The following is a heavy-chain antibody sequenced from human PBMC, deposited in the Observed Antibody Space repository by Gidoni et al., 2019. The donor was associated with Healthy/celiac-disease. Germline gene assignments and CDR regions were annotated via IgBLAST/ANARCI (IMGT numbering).Heavy chain of an antibody. CDR2: IKHSGST. CDR3: ARGRRYCSSTSCYSYYYYMDV. Sequence: QVQLQLWRAGLLTPSETLSLTCAVYGGSFSGYYWSWIRQPPGKGLEWIGEIKHSGSTNYNPSLKSRVTISVDTSKNQFSLKLSSVTAADTAVYYCARGRRYCSSTSCYSYYYYMDVWGKGTTVTVSS. V-gene: IGHV4-34*01. J-gene: IGHJ6*03. D-gene: IGHD2-2*02. CDR1: GGSFSGYY.